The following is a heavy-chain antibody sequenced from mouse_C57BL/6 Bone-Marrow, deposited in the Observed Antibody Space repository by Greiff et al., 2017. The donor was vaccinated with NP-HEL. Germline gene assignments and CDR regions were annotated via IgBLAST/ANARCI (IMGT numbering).Heavy chain of an antibody. V-gene: IGHV5-6*01. Sequence: EVKLMESGGDLVKPGGSLKLSCAASGFTFSSYGMSWVRQTPDKRLEWVATISSGGSYTYYTDRVKGRFTISRDNAKNTLYLQMSSLKSEDTAMYYCASPYDYDVAWFAYWGQGTLVTVSA. CDR2: ISSGGSYT. CDR1: GFTFSSYG. J-gene: IGHJ3*01. CDR3: ASPYDYDVAWFAY. D-gene: IGHD2-4*01.